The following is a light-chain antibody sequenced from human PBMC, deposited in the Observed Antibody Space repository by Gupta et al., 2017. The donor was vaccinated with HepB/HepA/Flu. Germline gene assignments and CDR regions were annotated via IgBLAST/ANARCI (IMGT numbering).Light chain of an antibody. J-gene: IGLJ2*01. Sequence: QPVLTQPPSVSAAPGQKVTISCSGGSSNIGKNYVSWYQQLPGTAPKLLIYDNNERPAGIPDRFSGSKSGTSATLGITGRQTGDEADYYCGTWDSSLSAVVFGGGTQLTVL. CDR1: SSNIGKNY. CDR3: GTWDSSLSAVV. CDR2: DNN. V-gene: IGLV1-51*01.